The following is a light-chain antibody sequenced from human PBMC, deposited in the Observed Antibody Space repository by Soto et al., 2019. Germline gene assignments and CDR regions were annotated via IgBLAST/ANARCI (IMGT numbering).Light chain of an antibody. J-gene: IGKJ1*01. Sequence: EIVMTQSPATLSVSPGERATLSCRASQSVNSNLAWYQQKPGQAPRLLIYGASTRATGIPARFSGSGSGTEFTLTISSLQSEDFAVYYCQQYNNWPPWTFGQGTKAEIE. V-gene: IGKV3-15*01. CDR3: QQYNNWPPWT. CDR2: GAS. CDR1: QSVNSN.